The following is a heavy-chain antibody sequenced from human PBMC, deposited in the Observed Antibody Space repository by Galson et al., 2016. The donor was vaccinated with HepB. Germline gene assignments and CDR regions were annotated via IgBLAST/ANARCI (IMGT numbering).Heavy chain of an antibody. CDR3: AKDWGYDLWSGGYHYGMDV. CDR2: LTASGGS. J-gene: IGHJ6*04. CDR1: GFTFSKYA. D-gene: IGHD3-3*01. Sequence: SLRLSCAASGFTFSKYAMTWVRQAPGEGLEWVSTLTASGGSYYAASVKGRFTISRDNSKNTLYLQMNSLRAEDTAVYFCAKDWGYDLWSGGYHYGMDVWGKGTTVTVSP. V-gene: IGHV3-23*01.